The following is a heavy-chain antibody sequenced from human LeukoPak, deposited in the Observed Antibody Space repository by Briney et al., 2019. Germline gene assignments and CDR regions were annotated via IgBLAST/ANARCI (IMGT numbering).Heavy chain of an antibody. D-gene: IGHD4-17*01. J-gene: IGHJ4*02. CDR3: ARLATTVTTEDY. V-gene: IGHV4-4*02. Sequence: SGTLSLTCAVSGDSISSNHWWSWVRQPPRTGLEWIGEVYHSGFISYNPSLKSRLTVSLDKSKNQFSLRLSSVTAADTAVYYCARLATTVTTEDYWGQGILVTVSS. CDR1: GDSISSNHW. CDR2: VYHSGFI.